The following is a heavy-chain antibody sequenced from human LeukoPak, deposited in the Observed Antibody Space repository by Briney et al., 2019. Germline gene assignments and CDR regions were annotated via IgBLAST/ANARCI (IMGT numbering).Heavy chain of an antibody. V-gene: IGHV3-23*01. D-gene: IGHD3-9*01. Sequence: GGSLRLSCAASGFTFSSYAMSWVRQAPGKGLEWVSAISGSGGSTYYADSVKGRFTISRDNSKSTLYLQMNSLRAEDTAVYYCAKVWDVLRYFDWLLYLDYWGQGTLVTVSS. J-gene: IGHJ4*02. CDR1: GFTFSSYA. CDR2: ISGSGGST. CDR3: AKVWDVLRYFDWLLYLDY.